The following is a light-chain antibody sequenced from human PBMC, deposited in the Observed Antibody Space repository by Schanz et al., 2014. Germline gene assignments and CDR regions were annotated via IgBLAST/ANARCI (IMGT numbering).Light chain of an antibody. Sequence: EIVMTQSPAPLSLSPGERATLSCRASQSVSSTLAWCQQKPGQAPRLLIYGASSRATGIPDRFSGSGSGTDFTLTISSLQSEDVAVYYCQQYNNWLTTFGQGTRVEIK. J-gene: IGKJ1*01. CDR1: QSVSST. CDR2: GAS. V-gene: IGKV3D-15*01. CDR3: QQYNNWLTT.